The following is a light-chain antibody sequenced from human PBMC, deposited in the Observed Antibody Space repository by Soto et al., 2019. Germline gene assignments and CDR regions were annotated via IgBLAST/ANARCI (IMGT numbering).Light chain of an antibody. CDR1: QSISRT. CDR3: QQYGSSPWT. V-gene: IGKV3-20*01. CDR2: DAS. Sequence: EIVLTQSPDTLSVWPWGIARRGFMASQSISRTLAWYQQKSGQPPRLLIYDASTRATGIPDRFSGSGSGTDFTLTISRLEPEDFAVYYCQQYGSSPWTFGQGTKVDIK. J-gene: IGKJ1*01.